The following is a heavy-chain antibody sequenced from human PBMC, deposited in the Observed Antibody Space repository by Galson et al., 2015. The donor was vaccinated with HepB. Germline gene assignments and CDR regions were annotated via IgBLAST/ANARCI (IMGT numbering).Heavy chain of an antibody. J-gene: IGHJ4*02. V-gene: IGHV4-34*01. CDR3: ASSPSYYGSGSPRNY. Sequence: SETLSLTCAVYGGSFSGYYWSWIRQPPGKGLEWIGEINHSGSTNYNPSLKSRVTISVDTSKNQFSLKLSSVTAADTAVYYCASSPSYYGSGSPRNYWGQGTLVTVSS. CDR1: GGSFSGYY. D-gene: IGHD3-10*01. CDR2: INHSGST.